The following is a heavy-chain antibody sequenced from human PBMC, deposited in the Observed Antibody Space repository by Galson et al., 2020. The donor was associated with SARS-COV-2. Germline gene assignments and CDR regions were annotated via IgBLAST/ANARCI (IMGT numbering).Heavy chain of an antibody. CDR1: GFTFSSFE. J-gene: IGHJ4*02. D-gene: IGHD6-19*01. CDR3: AGSGYNSGWSGNY. CDR2: ISGSGKTI. V-gene: IGHV3-48*03. Sequence: GESLKISCAASGFTFSSFEMNWVRQAPGKGLEWVSYISGSGKTIYYGDSVKGRFTISRYNAKNSLYLQMNSLRAEDTAVYYCAGSGYNSGWSGNYWGQGTLVTVSS.